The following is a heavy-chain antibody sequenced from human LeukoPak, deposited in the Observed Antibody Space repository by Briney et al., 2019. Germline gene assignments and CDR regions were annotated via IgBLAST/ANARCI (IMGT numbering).Heavy chain of an antibody. Sequence: SQTLSLTCAISGDSVSSNSAAWNWIRQSPSRGLEWLGRTYYRSKWYNDYAVSVKSRISINPDTSKNQFSLQLNSVTTEDTAVYYCAREGRDYYGSGSYYNGGNYFDYWGQGTLVTVSS. CDR3: AREGRDYYGSGSYYNGGNYFDY. CDR2: TYYRSKWYN. D-gene: IGHD3-10*01. CDR1: GDSVSSNSAA. J-gene: IGHJ4*02. V-gene: IGHV6-1*01.